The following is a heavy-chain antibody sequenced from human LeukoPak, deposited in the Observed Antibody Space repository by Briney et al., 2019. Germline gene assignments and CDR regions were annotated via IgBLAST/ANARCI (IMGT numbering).Heavy chain of an antibody. D-gene: IGHD1-26*01. Sequence: GGSLRLSCLTSGFTLSTNAMSWVRQAPGKGLEWISGISGSGASTYYADSVKARFTISRDDSRNALYLQMNSLRGDDTAVYYCAKDVGKWESLHFFDYWGQGTLVTVSS. CDR3: AKDVGKWESLHFFDY. CDR2: ISGSGAST. CDR1: GFTLSTNA. V-gene: IGHV3-23*01. J-gene: IGHJ4*02.